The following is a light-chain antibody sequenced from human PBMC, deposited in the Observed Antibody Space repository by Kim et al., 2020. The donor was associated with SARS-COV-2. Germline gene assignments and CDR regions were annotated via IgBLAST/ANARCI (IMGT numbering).Light chain of an antibody. J-gene: IGKJ3*01. CDR3: QQYNNWPFT. CDR1: QSVSSN. CDR2: GAS. V-gene: IGKV3-15*01. Sequence: GSPGERATLSCRAGQSVSSNLAWYQQKPGQAPRLLIYGASTRATGIPARFSGSGSGTEFTLTISSLQSEDFAVYYCQQYNNWPFTFGPGTKVDIK.